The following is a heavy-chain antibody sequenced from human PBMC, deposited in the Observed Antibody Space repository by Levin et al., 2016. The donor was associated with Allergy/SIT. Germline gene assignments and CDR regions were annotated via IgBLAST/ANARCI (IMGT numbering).Heavy chain of an antibody. CDR3: ARYFDWSLPFDY. V-gene: IGHV2-26*01. Sequence: WIRQPPGKALEWLAHIFSSDEKSYSTSLKSRLTISKDTSKSQVVLTMTNMDPVDTATYYCARYFDWSLPFDYWGQGTLVTVSS. J-gene: IGHJ4*02. D-gene: IGHD3-9*01. CDR2: IFSSDEK.